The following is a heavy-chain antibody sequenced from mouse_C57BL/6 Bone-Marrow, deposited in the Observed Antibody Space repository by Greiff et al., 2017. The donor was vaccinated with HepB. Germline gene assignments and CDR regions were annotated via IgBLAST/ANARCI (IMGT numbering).Heavy chain of an antibody. J-gene: IGHJ2*01. V-gene: IGHV1-82*01. CDR2: IYPGDGDT. CDR1: GYAFSSSW. D-gene: IGHD1-1*01. CDR3: ATTVDY. Sequence: VKLQESGPELVKPGASVKISCKASGYAFSSSWMNWVKQRPGKGLEWIGRIYPGDGDTNYNGKFKGKATLTADKSSSTAYMQLSSLTSEDSAVYFCATTVDYWGQGTTLTVSS.